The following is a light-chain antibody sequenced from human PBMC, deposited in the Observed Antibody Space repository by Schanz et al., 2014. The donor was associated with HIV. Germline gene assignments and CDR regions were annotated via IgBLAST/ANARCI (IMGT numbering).Light chain of an antibody. V-gene: IGLV2-14*01. CDR3: SSYTSSSTLV. Sequence: QSALTQPPSASGSPGQSITISCTGTSSDVGYYNYVSWYQQHPGKAPKLIIYEVYKRPSGVPNRFSGSKSANTASLTISGLQAEDEADYYCSSYTSSSTLVFGGGTKLTVL. CDR1: SSDVGYYNY. J-gene: IGLJ2*01. CDR2: EVY.